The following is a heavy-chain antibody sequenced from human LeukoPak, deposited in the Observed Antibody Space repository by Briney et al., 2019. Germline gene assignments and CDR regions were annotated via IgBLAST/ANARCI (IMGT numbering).Heavy chain of an antibody. J-gene: IGHJ4*02. CDR2: INHSGST. D-gene: IGHD3-9*01. CDR1: GGSFSGYY. Sequence: PSETLSLTCAVYGGSFSGYYWSWIRQPPGKGLEWIGEINHSGSTNYNPSLKSRVTISVDTSKNQFSLKLSSVTAADTAVHYCASMGYFDWSSPFDYWGQGTLVTVSS. CDR3: ASMGYFDWSSPFDY. V-gene: IGHV4-34*01.